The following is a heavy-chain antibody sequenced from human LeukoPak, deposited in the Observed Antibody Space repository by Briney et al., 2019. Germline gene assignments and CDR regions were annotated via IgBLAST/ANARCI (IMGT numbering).Heavy chain of an antibody. Sequence: ASVKVSCKVSGYTFTSYGISWVRQAPGQGLEWMGWISAYNGNTNYAQKLQGRVTMTTDTSTSTAYMELRSLRSDDTAVYYCARDRAAGTRGYFDYWGQGTLVTVSS. CDR3: ARDRAAGTRGYFDY. V-gene: IGHV1-18*01. CDR1: GYTFTSYG. D-gene: IGHD6-13*01. J-gene: IGHJ4*02. CDR2: ISAYNGNT.